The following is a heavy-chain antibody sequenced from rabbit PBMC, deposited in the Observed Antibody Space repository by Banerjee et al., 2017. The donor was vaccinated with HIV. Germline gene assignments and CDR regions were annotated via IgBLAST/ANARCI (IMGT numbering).Heavy chain of an antibody. V-gene: IGHV1S40*01. D-gene: IGHD1-1*01. CDR3: ARDLTDVIGWNFGW. J-gene: IGHJ4*01. CDR2: IDTGRSGFT. CDR1: GVSFTNNNY. Sequence: QSLEESGGDLVKPGASLTLTCTASGVSFTNNNYMCWVRQAPGKGLEWIACIDTGRSGFTYFASWAKGRFTISKTSSTTVTLQVTSLTAADTATYFCARDLTDVIGWNFGWWGPGTLVTVS.